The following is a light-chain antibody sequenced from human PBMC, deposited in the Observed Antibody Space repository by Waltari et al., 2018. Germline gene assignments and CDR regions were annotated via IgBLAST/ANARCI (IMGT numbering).Light chain of an antibody. Sequence: QSALTQPASVSGSPGQSITISCTGTSNDVGGYNFVSCYQQHPGKAHQLIIYYVSDRPSGVSNRFSGSKSDNTASLTISGLQAEDEADYYCSSFTKNSLYVFGTGTKVTVL. J-gene: IGLJ1*01. CDR2: YVS. CDR3: SSFTKNSLYV. V-gene: IGLV2-14*03. CDR1: SNDVGGYNF.